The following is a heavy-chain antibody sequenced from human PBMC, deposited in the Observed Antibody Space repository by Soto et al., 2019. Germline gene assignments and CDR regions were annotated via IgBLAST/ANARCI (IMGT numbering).Heavy chain of an antibody. J-gene: IGHJ4*02. CDR2: INHSGST. V-gene: IGHV4-34*01. D-gene: IGHD2-8*02. CDR3: TRDKITGLFDY. CDR1: GGSFSGYY. Sequence: SETLSLTCAVYGGSFSGYYWTWIRQPPGTGLEWIGEINHSGSTNYNPSLRSRVTISVDTSKNQFSLKLTSVTAADTAVYYCTRDKITGLFDYWGQGTLVTVSS.